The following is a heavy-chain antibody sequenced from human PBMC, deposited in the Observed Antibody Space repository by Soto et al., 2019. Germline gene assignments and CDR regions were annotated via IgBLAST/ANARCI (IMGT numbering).Heavy chain of an antibody. CDR1: GYTFTSYG. J-gene: IGHJ5*02. D-gene: IGHD2-2*01. Sequence: ASVKVSCKASGYTFTSYGISWVRQAPGQGLEWMGWISAYNGNTIYAQKFQGRVTMTEDTSTDTAYMELSSLRSEDTAVYYCASLYCSSTSCYFRANGNWFDPWGQGTLVTVSS. CDR2: ISAYNGNT. V-gene: IGHV1-18*01. CDR3: ASLYCSSTSCYFRANGNWFDP.